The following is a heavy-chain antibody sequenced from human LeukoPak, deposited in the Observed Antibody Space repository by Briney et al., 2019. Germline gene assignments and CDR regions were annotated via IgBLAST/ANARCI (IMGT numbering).Heavy chain of an antibody. CDR2: IKQDGSQK. Sequence: GGSLRLSCAASGFSFGSYWMSWVRQAPGKGLEWMANIKQDGSQKYYVDSVKGRLTISRDNAENSLFLQMNSLRPEGTAVYYCARDRDSNWYPFLDSWGQGTLVIVS. CDR1: GFSFGSYW. CDR3: ARDRDSNWYPFLDS. J-gene: IGHJ4*02. V-gene: IGHV3-7*03. D-gene: IGHD6-13*01.